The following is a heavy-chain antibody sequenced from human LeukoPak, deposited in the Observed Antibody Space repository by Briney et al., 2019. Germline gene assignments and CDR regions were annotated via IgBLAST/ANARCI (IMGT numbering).Heavy chain of an antibody. J-gene: IGHJ4*02. V-gene: IGHV4-59*08. CDR3: ASPIYCSSTSCPWFL. CDR1: GGSISSYY. CDR2: IYYSGST. D-gene: IGHD2-2*01. Sequence: SETLSLTCTVFGGSISSYYWSWIRQPPGKGLEWIGYIYYSGSTNYNPSLKSRVTMSVDTSKNQFSLKLSSVTAADTAVYYCASPIYCSSTSCPWFLWGQGTLVTISS.